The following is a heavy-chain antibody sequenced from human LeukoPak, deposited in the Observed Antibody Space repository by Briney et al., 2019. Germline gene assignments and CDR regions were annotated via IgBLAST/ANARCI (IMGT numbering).Heavy chain of an antibody. Sequence: SETLSLTCPVSRGPTSRTNCYCGSMRQPPGEWLEWTGNVYYPASTYYNTSLKSRVTISVDTSKNQCSLELSSVSAADTAVYYCFRPGPYFSDYDVDVWGQGTTVTVSS. CDR2: VYYPAST. D-gene: IGHD2/OR15-2a*01. CDR3: FRPGPYFSDYDVDV. V-gene: IGHV4-39*01. CDR1: RGPTSRTNCY. J-gene: IGHJ6*02.